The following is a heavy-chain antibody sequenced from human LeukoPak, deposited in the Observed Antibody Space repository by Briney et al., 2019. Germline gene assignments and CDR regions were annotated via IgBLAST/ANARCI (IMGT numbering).Heavy chain of an antibody. CDR1: GYSFTSYW. V-gene: IGHV5-51*01. D-gene: IGHD2-15*01. CDR3: ARVGFCSGGGCYVGTFDY. Sequence: ESLKISCKGSGYSFTSYWIGWVRQMPGKGLEWMGIIYPGDSDTRYNPSFQGQVTISADKSITTASLQWSSLKASDTAMYYCARVGFCSGGGCYVGTFDYWGQGTLVTVSS. CDR2: IYPGDSDT. J-gene: IGHJ4*02.